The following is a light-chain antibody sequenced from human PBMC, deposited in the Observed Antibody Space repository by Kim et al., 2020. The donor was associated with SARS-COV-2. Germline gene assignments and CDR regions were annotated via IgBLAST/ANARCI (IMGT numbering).Light chain of an antibody. CDR2: GKN. Sequence: VALGQTVRITCQGDSLRSYYATWYQQKPGQDPILVIYGKNNRPSVIPDRFSGSSSGNTASLTITGTQAGDEADYYCNSRDSNDNVVFGGGTQLTVL. V-gene: IGLV3-19*01. CDR1: SLRSYY. J-gene: IGLJ2*01. CDR3: NSRDSNDNVV.